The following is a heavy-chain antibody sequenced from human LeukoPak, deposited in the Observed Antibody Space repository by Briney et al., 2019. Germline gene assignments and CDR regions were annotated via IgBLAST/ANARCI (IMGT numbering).Heavy chain of an antibody. CDR1: GGTFSSYA. CDR2: IIPIFGTA. Sequence: SVKVSSKASGGTFSSYAISWVRQAPGQGLEWMGGIIPIFGTANYAQKFQGRVTITADESTSTAYMELSSLRSEDTAVYYCARDIGGYDPPYFDYWGQGTLVTVSS. V-gene: IGHV1-69*13. J-gene: IGHJ4*02. D-gene: IGHD5-12*01. CDR3: ARDIGGYDPPYFDY.